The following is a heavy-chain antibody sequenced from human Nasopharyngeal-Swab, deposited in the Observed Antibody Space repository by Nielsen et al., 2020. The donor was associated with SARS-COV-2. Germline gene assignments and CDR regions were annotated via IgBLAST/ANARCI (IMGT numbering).Heavy chain of an antibody. CDR3: AREKQARLNDYYYYGMDV. J-gene: IGHJ6*02. Sequence: ASVNVSCKASGYTFTSYGISWVRQALGQGLEWMGWISAYNGNTNYAQKLQGRVTMTTDTSTSTAYMELRSQRSNDTAVYYCAREKQARLNDYYYYGMDVWGQGTTVTVSS. CDR2: ISAYNGNT. D-gene: IGHD6-6*01. V-gene: IGHV1-18*01. CDR1: GYTFTSYG.